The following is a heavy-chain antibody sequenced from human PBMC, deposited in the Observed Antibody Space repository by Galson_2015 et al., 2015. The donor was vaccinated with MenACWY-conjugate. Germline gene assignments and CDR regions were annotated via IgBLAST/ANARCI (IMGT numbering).Heavy chain of an antibody. CDR1: GFSFSDSA. CDR3: TRQSPLNFDY. CDR2: IRSKRSNYAT. J-gene: IGHJ4*02. Sequence: SLRLSCAASGFSFSDSAMHWVRQASGEGLEWVGRIRSKRSNYATTYAASVQGRFTISRDESERTAYLHMNSLKIEDTAIYYCTRQSPLNFDYWGQGVLVTVSS. D-gene: IGHD2-8*01. V-gene: IGHV3-73*01.